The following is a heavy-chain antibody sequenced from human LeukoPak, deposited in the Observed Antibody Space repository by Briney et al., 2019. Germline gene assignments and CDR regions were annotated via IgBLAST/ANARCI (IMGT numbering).Heavy chain of an antibody. D-gene: IGHD1-1*01. V-gene: IGHV4-39*01. CDR2: IYYSGST. Sequence: PSETLSLTCTVSGGSISSSSYYCGWTRQPPGKGLEWIGSIYYSGSTYYNPSLKSRVTISVDTSKNQFSLKLSSVTAADTAVYYCARHDYNWKTFDYWGQGTLVTVSS. CDR3: ARHDYNWKTFDY. J-gene: IGHJ4*02. CDR1: GGSISSSSYY.